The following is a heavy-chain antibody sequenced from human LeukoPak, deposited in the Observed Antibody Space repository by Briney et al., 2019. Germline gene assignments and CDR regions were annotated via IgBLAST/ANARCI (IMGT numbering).Heavy chain of an antibody. D-gene: IGHD1-26*01. CDR1: GFTFSNSA. J-gene: IGHJ6*02. CDR2: IGSNGGST. V-gene: IGHV3-64D*09. CDR3: VPLPTSGRQPTDV. Sequence: PGGSLRLSYSVSGFTFSNSAMHWVRQTPGRGLEYVSAIGSNGGSTYYADSVKGRFTISRDNSKNMLYLQMSSLRTDDTAVYYCVPLPTSGRQPTDVWGQGTTVTVSS.